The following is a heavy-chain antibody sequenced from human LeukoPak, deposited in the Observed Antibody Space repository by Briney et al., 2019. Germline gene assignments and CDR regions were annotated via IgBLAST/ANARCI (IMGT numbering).Heavy chain of an antibody. D-gene: IGHD3-22*01. CDR3: ARPYYYDSRIDP. CDR2: IYHSGST. V-gene: IGHV4-30-2*01. J-gene: IGHJ5*02. Sequence: PSETLSLTCAVSGGSISSGGYSWSWIRQPPGKGLEWIGYIYHSGSTYYNPSLKSRVTISVDRSKNQLSLKLSSVTAADTAVYYCARPYYYDSRIDPWGQGILVTVSS. CDR1: GGSISSGGYS.